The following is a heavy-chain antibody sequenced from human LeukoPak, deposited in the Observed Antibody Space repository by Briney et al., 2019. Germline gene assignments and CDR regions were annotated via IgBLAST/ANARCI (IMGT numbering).Heavy chain of an antibody. CDR3: ANTEYQRLGTDY. CDR1: GFTFSSYG. V-gene: IGHV3-33*06. Sequence: GGSLRLSCAASGFTFSSYGMHWVRKAPGKGLEWVAVIWYDGSNKYYADSVKGRFTISRDNSKNTLYLQMNSLRAEDTAVYYCANTEYQRLGTDYWGQGTLVTVSS. D-gene: IGHD2-2*01. CDR2: IWYDGSNK. J-gene: IGHJ4*02.